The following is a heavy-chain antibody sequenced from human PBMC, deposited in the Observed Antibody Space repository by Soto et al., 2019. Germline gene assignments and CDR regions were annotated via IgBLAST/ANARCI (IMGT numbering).Heavy chain of an antibody. Sequence: GGSLRLSCAASGFTFSSSAMSWVRQAPGNGLEWVSAINDAGGRTYYADSVKGRFTISRDNSKNTLDLQMNSLRAEDTAVYYCAKQIGYCSGGTCYFYYWGQGTLVTVSS. J-gene: IGHJ4*01. CDR1: GFTFSSSA. D-gene: IGHD2-15*01. CDR3: AKQIGYCSGGTCYFYY. V-gene: IGHV3-23*01. CDR2: INDAGGRT.